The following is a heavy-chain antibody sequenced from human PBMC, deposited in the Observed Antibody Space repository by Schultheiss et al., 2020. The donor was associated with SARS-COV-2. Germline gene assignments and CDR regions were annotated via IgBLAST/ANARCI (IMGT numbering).Heavy chain of an antibody. J-gene: IGHJ2*01. CDR1: GGTFSSYA. CDR2: INPKSGGT. Sequence: ASVKVSCKASGGTFSSYAISWVRQAPGQGLEWMGWINPKSGGTNYAQKFQGRVTMTRDTSISTAYMELSRLRSEDTAVYYCASMWYSGSYHYWYFDLWGRGTLVTVSS. CDR3: ASMWYSGSYHYWYFDL. D-gene: IGHD1-26*01. V-gene: IGHV1-2*02.